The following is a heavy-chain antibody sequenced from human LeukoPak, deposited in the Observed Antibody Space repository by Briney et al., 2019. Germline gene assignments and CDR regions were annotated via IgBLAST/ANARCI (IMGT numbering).Heavy chain of an antibody. V-gene: IGHV1-69*13. CDR1: GGTFSGYA. CDR3: ARPYRVRTAWFDP. D-gene: IGHD1-26*01. Sequence: ASVKVSCKASGGTFSGYAISWVRQAPGQGLEWMGGIIPMFGTTNYAQKFQGRVTINADEPTSTVYMELSSLRSEDTAIYYCARPYRVRTAWFDPWGQGTLVTVSS. CDR2: IIPMFGTT. J-gene: IGHJ5*02.